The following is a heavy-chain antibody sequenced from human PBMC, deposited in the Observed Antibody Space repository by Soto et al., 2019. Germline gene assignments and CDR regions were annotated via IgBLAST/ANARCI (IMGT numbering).Heavy chain of an antibody. CDR2: ISAYNGNT. J-gene: IGHJ6*02. Sequence: VKVSCKASGYTFTSYGISWVRQAPGQGLEWMGWISAYNGNTNYAQKLQSRVTMTTDTSTSTAYMELRSLRSDDTAVYYCAREGVGELSHYYGMDVWGQGTTVTVSS. CDR1: GYTFTSYG. CDR3: AREGVGELSHYYGMDV. V-gene: IGHV1-18*01. D-gene: IGHD3-10*01.